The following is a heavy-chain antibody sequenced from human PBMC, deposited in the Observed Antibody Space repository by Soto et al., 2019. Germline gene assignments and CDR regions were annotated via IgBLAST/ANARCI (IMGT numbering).Heavy chain of an antibody. Sequence: QVQLVQSGAEVKKPGASVKVSCKASGYTFTGSYMHWVRQAPGQGLEWMGWVNPNTGGTNYAQKFQGRVTMTRDTSISTAYMELSRLSSDVTAVFYCARGGYSSSSPSDYWGQGTLVTVSS. CDR1: GYTFTGSY. CDR3: ARGGYSSSSPSDY. D-gene: IGHD6-6*01. CDR2: VNPNTGGT. V-gene: IGHV1-2*02. J-gene: IGHJ4*02.